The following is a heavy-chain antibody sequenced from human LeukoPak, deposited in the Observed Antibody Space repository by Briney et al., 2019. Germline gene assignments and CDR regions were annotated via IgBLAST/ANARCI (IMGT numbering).Heavy chain of an antibody. CDR3: ASELTYYYDSTGYYSTQRKYHFDF. J-gene: IGHJ4*02. V-gene: IGHV4-34*01. CDR1: GGSFGGYY. D-gene: IGHD3-22*01. CDR2: INHSGST. Sequence: PSETLSLTCAVYGGSFGGYYWSWIRQPPRKGLEWIGEINHSGSTNYNPSLKSRVTISEDTSKKQFSLKLRSVTAADTAVYYCASELTYYYDSTGYYSTQRKYHFDFWGQGSLVTVSS.